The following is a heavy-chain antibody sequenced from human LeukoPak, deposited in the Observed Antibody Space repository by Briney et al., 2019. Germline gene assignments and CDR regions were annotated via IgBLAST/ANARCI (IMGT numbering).Heavy chain of an antibody. V-gene: IGHV1-2*02. CDR1: GYTFTGYY. D-gene: IGHD4-17*01. J-gene: IGHJ4*02. Sequence: ASVKVSCKASGYTFTGYYMHWVRQAPGQGLEWMGWINPNSGGTNYAQKFQGRVTMTRDTSTSTAYMELSRLTSDDTAVYYCARADYGHCFDYWGQGTLVTVSS. CDR3: ARADYGHCFDY. CDR2: INPNSGGT.